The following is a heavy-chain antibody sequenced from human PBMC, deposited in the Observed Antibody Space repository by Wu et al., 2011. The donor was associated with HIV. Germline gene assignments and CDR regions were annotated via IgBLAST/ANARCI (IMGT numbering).Heavy chain of an antibody. D-gene: IGHD2-2*01. Sequence: QVQLVQSGAEVKKPGASVKVSCKASGYTFSSYDINWVRQATGQGLEWMGWMHPNSGNTGYAQKFQGRVTMTRDTSISTAYMELSRLRSDDTAMYYCARAPAATYYMDVWGKGTTVTVSS. CDR2: MHPNSGNT. J-gene: IGHJ6*03. CDR3: ARAPAATYYMDV. V-gene: IGHV1-8*02. CDR1: GYTFSSYD.